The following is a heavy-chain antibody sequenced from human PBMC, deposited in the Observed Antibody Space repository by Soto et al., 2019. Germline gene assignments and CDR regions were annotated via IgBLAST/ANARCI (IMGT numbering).Heavy chain of an antibody. Sequence: EVQLLESGGGLVQPGGSLRLSCVASRFDFSSYEMSWVRQAAWKGLEWVSRVSLTGDRTNYAGSVKGRFTVSRDNFKNALYLEMDSLRPDDTAIYYCARGGGYCTPTSCAIDSWGRGTPVTVSS. J-gene: IGHJ4*02. CDR3: ARGGGYCTPTSCAIDS. CDR1: RFDFSSYE. D-gene: IGHD2-8*01. CDR2: VSLTGDRT. V-gene: IGHV3-23*01.